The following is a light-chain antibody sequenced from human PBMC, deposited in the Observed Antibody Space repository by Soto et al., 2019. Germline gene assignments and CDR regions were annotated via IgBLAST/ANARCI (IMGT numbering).Light chain of an antibody. Sequence: DIVMTQSPLSLPVTPGEPASISCRSSQSLQHSDGNNYLDWYLQKPGHSPQLLIYLGSSRAPGVPDRVSGSGSGTDYTLKISRVEAEDVGVYYCMQALQTPYTFGQGTKLEIK. V-gene: IGKV2-28*01. CDR3: MQALQTPYT. CDR1: QSLQHSDGNNY. CDR2: LGS. J-gene: IGKJ2*01.